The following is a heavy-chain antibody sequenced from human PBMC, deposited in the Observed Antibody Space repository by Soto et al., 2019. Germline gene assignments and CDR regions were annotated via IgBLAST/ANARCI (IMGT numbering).Heavy chain of an antibody. Sequence: SETLSLTCTVSGAPITSGAYSLSWIRQPPGKGLEWIGFIYQSGSTHYNPSLKSRVTISVDRSKNHFSLQLTSLTAADTAVYYCARDMSGCSSSDCYLSGWFDPWGPGTLVTV. CDR3: ARDMSGCSSSDCYLSGWFDP. V-gene: IGHV4-30-2*01. J-gene: IGHJ5*02. CDR2: IYQSGST. D-gene: IGHD2-21*02. CDR1: GAPITSGAYS.